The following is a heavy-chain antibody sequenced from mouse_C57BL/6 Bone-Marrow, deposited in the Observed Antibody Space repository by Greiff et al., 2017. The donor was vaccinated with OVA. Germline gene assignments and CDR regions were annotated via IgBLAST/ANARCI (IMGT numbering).Heavy chain of an antibody. CDR3: ARRGLDYAMDY. CDR2: ISNGGGST. J-gene: IGHJ4*01. Sequence: EVKVVESGGGLVQPGGSLKLSCAASGFTFSDYYMYWVRQTPEKRLEWVAYISNGGGSTYYPDTVKGRFTISRDNAKNTLYLQMSRLKSEDTAMYDCARRGLDYAMDYWGQGTSVTVSS. CDR1: GFTFSDYY. D-gene: IGHD3-3*01. V-gene: IGHV5-12*01.